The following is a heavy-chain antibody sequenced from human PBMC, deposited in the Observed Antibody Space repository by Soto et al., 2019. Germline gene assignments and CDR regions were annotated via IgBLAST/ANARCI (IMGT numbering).Heavy chain of an antibody. V-gene: IGHV3-33*03. CDR1: GFIFNEYG. CDR3: ARWGCSGSNCNLNQRSFDL. Sequence: QVQLVESGGGVGQPGRSLRLSCAASGFIFNEYGMHWVRQAPGKGLEWVAVIWYDGSNKYYADSVKGRFTFPRDNSKNTMSLQMNSLRVEDTAVYYCARWGCSGSNCNLNQRSFDLWGQGTLVTVSS. CDR2: IWYDGSNK. D-gene: IGHD2-15*01. J-gene: IGHJ4*02.